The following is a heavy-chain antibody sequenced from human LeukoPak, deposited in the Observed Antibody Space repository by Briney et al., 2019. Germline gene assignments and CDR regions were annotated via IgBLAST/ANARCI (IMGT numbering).Heavy chain of an antibody. D-gene: IGHD3-22*01. J-gene: IGHJ5*02. CDR2: INPSGGST. CDR3: ARDATYYYDSSGYLSWFDP. Sequence: ASVKASCKASGYTFTSYYIHWVRQAPGQGLEWMGIINPSGGSTSYAQKFQGRITMTRDTSTSTVYMELSSLRSEDTAVYYCARDATYYYDSSGYLSWFDPWGQGTLVTVSS. V-gene: IGHV1-46*01. CDR1: GYTFTSYY.